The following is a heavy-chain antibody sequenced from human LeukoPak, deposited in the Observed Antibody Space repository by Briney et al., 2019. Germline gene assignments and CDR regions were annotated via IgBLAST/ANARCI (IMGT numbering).Heavy chain of an antibody. J-gene: IGHJ4*02. Sequence: GGSLRLSCAASGFTISSFHMYWVRQAPGKRLEWLAFIYVSGTTFYAASVKGRFTISRDNAKNTVYLQMNNLRAEDTALYYCGRHAYGGSPPLSWGQGALVTVSS. CDR1: GFTISSFH. CDR2: IYVSGTT. V-gene: IGHV3-66*04. D-gene: IGHD3-10*01. CDR3: GRHAYGGSPPLS.